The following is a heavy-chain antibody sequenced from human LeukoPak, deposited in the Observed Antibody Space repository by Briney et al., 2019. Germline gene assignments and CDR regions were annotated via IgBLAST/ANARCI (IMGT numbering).Heavy chain of an antibody. CDR1: GYTFSDYA. D-gene: IGHD6-13*01. CDR2: INAGNGDT. J-gene: IGHJ5*02. CDR3: ARTRGIAAADANWFDP. V-gene: IGHV1-3*01. Sequence: ASVKVSCKASGYTFSDYAMHWVRQAPGQRLEWMGWINAGNGDTKYSQKFQGRVTITWDTSASTAYMELSSLRSEDTAVYYCARTRGIAAADANWFDPWGQGTLVTVSS.